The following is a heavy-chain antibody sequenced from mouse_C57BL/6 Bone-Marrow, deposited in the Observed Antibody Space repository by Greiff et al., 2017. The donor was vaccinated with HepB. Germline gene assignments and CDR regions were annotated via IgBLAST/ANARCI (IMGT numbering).Heavy chain of an antibody. V-gene: IGHV1-50*01. Sequence: QVQLQQPGAELVKPGASVKLSCKASGYTFTSYWMQWVKQRPGQGLEWIGEIDPSDSYTNYNQKFKGKATLTVDPSSSTAYMQLSSLTSEDSAVYYCARGDGNWDYSMDYWGQGTSVTVSS. J-gene: IGHJ4*01. CDR3: ARGDGNWDYSMDY. CDR2: IDPSDSYT. CDR1: GYTFTSYW. D-gene: IGHD2-1*01.